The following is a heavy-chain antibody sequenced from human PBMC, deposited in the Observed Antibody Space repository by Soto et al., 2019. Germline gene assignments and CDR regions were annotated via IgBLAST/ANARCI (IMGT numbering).Heavy chain of an antibody. CDR2: IYPGDSDT. CDR3: VVQQKLPWVNS. D-gene: IGHD6-13*01. CDR1: GYTFTGYW. Sequence: PGESLKISCQGSGYTFTGYWIGWVRQMPGKGLEWMGIIYPGDSDTRYSPSFQGQVTISADKSINTAYLQWSSLKASGTAMYHCVVQQKLPWVNSWGQGTLVTVSS. J-gene: IGHJ5*01. V-gene: IGHV5-51*01.